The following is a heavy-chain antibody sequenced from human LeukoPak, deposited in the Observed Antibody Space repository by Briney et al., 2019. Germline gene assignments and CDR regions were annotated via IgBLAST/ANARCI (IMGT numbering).Heavy chain of an antibody. CDR1: GGSISSYY. V-gene: IGHV4-4*07. J-gene: IGHJ5*02. D-gene: IGHD6-19*01. CDR3: AREGWEDWFDP. Sequence: SETLSLTCTVSGGSISSYYWSWIRQPAGKGLEWIGRIDTSGNTNYKPSLKSRVTMSVDTSKNQFSLKLSSVTAADTAVYYCAREGWEDWFDPWGQGTLVTVSS. CDR2: IDTSGNT.